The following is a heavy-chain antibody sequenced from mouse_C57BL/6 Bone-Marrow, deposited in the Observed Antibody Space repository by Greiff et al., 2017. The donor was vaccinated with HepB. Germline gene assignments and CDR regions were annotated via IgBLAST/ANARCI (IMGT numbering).Heavy chain of an antibody. V-gene: IGHV5-6*02. Sequence: DVMLVESGGDLVKPGGSLKLSCAASGFTFSSYGMSWVRQTPDKRLEWVATISSGGSYTYYPDSVKGRFTISRDNAKNNLYLQMSSLKSEDTAMYYGAKLITTRWYHYYAMDYWGQGTSVTVSS. J-gene: IGHJ4*01. CDR1: GFTFSSYG. D-gene: IGHD2-4*01. CDR2: ISSGGSYT. CDR3: AKLITTRWYHYYAMDY.